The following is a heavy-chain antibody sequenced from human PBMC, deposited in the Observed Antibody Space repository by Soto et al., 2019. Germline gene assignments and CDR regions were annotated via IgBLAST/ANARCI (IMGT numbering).Heavy chain of an antibody. CDR3: ARGGRYNWNDAGLDYFQH. V-gene: IGHV4-30-2*01. D-gene: IGHD1-1*01. CDR2: IYHSGST. J-gene: IGHJ1*01. Sequence: QLQLQESGSGLVKPSQTLSLTCAVSGGSISSGGYSWSWIRQPPGKGLEWIGYIYHSGSTYYNPSLKSRVTISVDRSQNQFSLKLSSVTAADTAVYYCARGGRYNWNDAGLDYFQHWGQGTLVTVSS. CDR1: GGSISSGGYS.